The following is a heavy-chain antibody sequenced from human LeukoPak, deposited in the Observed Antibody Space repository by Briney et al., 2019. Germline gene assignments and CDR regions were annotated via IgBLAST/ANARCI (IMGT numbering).Heavy chain of an antibody. V-gene: IGHV3-66*01. CDR1: GFTVSSNH. CDR2: IYSGGST. D-gene: IGHD3-3*01. CDR3: ARVPLFENGMDV. Sequence: PGGSLRLSCAASGFTVSSNHMSWVRQAPGKGLEWVSVIYSGGSTYYADSVRGRFTISRDNSKNTLYLQMNSLRAEDTAVYYCARVPLFENGMDVWAQGITVTVSS. J-gene: IGHJ6*02.